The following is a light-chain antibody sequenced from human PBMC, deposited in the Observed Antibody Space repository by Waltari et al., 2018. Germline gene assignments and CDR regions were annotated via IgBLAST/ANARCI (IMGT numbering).Light chain of an antibody. Sequence: EIVLTQSPATRSLSPGERATLSCRASQSVSSYLAWYQQKPGQAPRLLIYDASNRATGIPARFSGGGSGTDFTLTISSLEPEDFAVYYCQQRSNWPRTFGQGTKLEI. V-gene: IGKV3-11*01. CDR3: QQRSNWPRT. CDR1: QSVSSY. CDR2: DAS. J-gene: IGKJ2*01.